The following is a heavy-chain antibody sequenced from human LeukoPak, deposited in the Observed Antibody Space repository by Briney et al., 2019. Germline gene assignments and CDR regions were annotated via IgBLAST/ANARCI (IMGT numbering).Heavy chain of an antibody. J-gene: IGHJ3*02. CDR1: GFTFSSYA. CDR2: ISYDGSNK. V-gene: IGHV3-30-3*01. CDR3: ARAKAIIDAFDI. Sequence: PGGSLRLSCAASGFTFSSYAMHWVRQAPGKGLGWVAVISYDGSNKYYADSAKGRFTISRDNSKNTLYLQMNSLRAEDTAVYYCARAKAIIDAFDIWGQGTMVTVSS. D-gene: IGHD2-21*01.